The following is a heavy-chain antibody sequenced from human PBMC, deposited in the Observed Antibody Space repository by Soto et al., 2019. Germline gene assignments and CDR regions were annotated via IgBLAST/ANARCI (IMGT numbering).Heavy chain of an antibody. D-gene: IGHD2-15*01. J-gene: IGHJ3*02. CDR2: FYSSGST. V-gene: IGHV4-59*12. CDR1: GDSLSGYY. Sequence: SETLSLTCTVSGDSLSGYYWSWIRQTPGKRLEWIGYFYSSGSTNHNPSLKSRVTISVDKSKNQFSLKLSSVTAADTAVYYCARGDCSGAGCYSVDIWGLGTMVTVS. CDR3: ARGDCSGAGCYSVDI.